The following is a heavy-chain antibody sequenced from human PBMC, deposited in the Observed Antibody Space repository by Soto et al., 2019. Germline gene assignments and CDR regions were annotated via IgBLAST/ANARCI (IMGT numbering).Heavy chain of an antibody. CDR2: ITDNGGST. CDR1: GFTFSRDC. D-gene: IGHD2-8*01. J-gene: IGHJ4*02. Sequence: GGSLRLSCAACGFTFSRDCISWVRQAPWKGLEWVSLITDNGGSTYYADSVKGRFTISRDNTKNTLFLQMNSLRAEDTAVYYCAQERATKTAFDYWGQRALVTVSS. V-gene: IGHV3-23*01. CDR3: AQERATKTAFDY.